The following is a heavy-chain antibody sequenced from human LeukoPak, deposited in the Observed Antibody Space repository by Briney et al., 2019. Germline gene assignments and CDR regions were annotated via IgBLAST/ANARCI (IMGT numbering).Heavy chain of an antibody. CDR2: ISSRSSAI. CDR3: ARGATGFDY. V-gene: IGHV3-48*02. CDR1: GITFSKYA. Sequence: GGSLRLSCAASGITFSKYAMNWVRQAPGKGLEWVSYISSRSSAIYYADSVKGRFTISRDNAKSSLYLQMNSLRDEDTAVYYCARGATGFDYWGQGTLVTVSS. D-gene: IGHD3-16*01. J-gene: IGHJ4*02.